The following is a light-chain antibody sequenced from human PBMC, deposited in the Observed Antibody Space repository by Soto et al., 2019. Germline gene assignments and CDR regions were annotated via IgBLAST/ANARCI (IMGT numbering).Light chain of an antibody. V-gene: IGKV1-33*01. CDR3: QQYDHLPYT. Sequence: DIQMTQSPSSLSASVGDRVTITCQASQDISNYLNWYQQKPGKAPKLLIYDASNLETGVPSRFSGSGSGTDFTFTISSLQAEDIATYYCQQYDHLPYTFGQGTKLEIK. J-gene: IGKJ2*01. CDR1: QDISNY. CDR2: DAS.